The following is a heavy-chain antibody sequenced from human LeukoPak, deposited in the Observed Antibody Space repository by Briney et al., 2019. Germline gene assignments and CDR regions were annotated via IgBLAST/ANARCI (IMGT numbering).Heavy chain of an antibody. CDR1: GGSFGGYY. Sequence: SETLSLTCAVYGGSFGGYYWGWIRQPPGEGLEWIGSIYYSGSTYYNPSLKSRVTISVDTSKNQFSLKLSSVTAADTAVYYCARGGFLDFDYWGQGTLVTVSS. CDR3: ARGGFLDFDY. V-gene: IGHV4-34*01. CDR2: IYYSGST. J-gene: IGHJ4*02. D-gene: IGHD2/OR15-2a*01.